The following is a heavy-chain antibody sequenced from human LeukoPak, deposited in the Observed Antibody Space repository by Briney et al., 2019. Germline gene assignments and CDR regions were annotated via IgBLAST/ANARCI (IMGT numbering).Heavy chain of an antibody. CDR3: AKEKVPISMPAWYFDL. CDR1: GFTFSNYG. Sequence: GRSLRLSCAASGFTFSNYGMHWVRQTPGKGLEWVTVIAHDGSVQCYTDSVKGRFTISRDDSKNTLYLQMNSLRAEDTAIYYCAKEKVPISMPAWYFDLWGRGTLVTVSS. V-gene: IGHV3-30*18. D-gene: IGHD2/OR15-2a*01. J-gene: IGHJ2*01. CDR2: IAHDGSVQ.